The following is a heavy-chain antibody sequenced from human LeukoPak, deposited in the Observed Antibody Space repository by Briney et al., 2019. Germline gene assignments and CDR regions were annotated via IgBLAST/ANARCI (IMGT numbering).Heavy chain of an antibody. CDR2: INWNGGST. V-gene: IGHV3-20*04. Sequence: GGSLRLSCAASGFTFADYGMSWVRQAPGKGLEWVSGINWNGGSTGYADSVKGRFTISRDNAKNSLYLQMNSLRAEDTALYYCARGLSGSYYGAAFDIWGQGTMVTVSS. CDR1: GFTFADYG. D-gene: IGHD1-26*01. J-gene: IGHJ3*02. CDR3: ARGLSGSYYGAAFDI.